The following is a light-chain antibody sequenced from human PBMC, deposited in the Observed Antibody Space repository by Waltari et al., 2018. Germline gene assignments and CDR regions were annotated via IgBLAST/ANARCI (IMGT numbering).Light chain of an antibody. CDR2: GVS. CDR3: ISFTSSNTWV. Sequence: QSALTQPASVSGSPRQSITISCTGTSSDIGAYNYVSWYQQHSGKAPKLVIFGVSDRPTGVSNRFSGSKSGNMASLTISGLQAEDEADYYCISFTSSNTWVFGGGTRVTVL. J-gene: IGLJ3*02. V-gene: IGLV2-14*01. CDR1: SSDIGAYNY.